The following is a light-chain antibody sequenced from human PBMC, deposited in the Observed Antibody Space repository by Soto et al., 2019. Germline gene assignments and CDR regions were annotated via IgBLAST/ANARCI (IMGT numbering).Light chain of an antibody. CDR2: EVS. CDR3: SSYTTDTIWV. V-gene: IGLV2-14*01. CDR1: SSDVGGYNY. J-gene: IGLJ3*02. Sequence: QSVLTQPASVSGSPGQSITISCTGTSSDVGGYNYVSWYQQHPGKAPKLMIYEVSNRPSGVSNRFSGSKSGNTASLTISGLQSEDEATYYCSSYTTDTIWVFGGGTKLTVL.